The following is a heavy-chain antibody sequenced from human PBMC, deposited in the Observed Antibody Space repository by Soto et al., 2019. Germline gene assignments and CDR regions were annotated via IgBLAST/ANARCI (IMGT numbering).Heavy chain of an antibody. J-gene: IGHJ6*02. D-gene: IGHD1-1*01. V-gene: IGHV3-23*01. Sequence: EVQLLESGGGLVQPGGSLRLSCAASGFTFSTYAMNWVRQAPGNGLEWVSAISVSGGSIHYADSVKGRFTISRDNSKNTLHLQMNSLSDEDTAVYHCVKGYWKGDVWGQGTTVTVSS. CDR3: VKGYWKGDV. CDR1: GFTFSTYA. CDR2: ISVSGGSI.